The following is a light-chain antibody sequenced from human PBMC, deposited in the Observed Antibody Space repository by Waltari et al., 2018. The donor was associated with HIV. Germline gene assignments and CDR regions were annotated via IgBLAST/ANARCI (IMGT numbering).Light chain of an antibody. CDR1: NSDIGTYNY. V-gene: IGLV2-11*01. J-gene: IGLJ1*01. CDR3: CSYAGSSFYV. Sequence: QSALTQPRSVSGSPGQSVTISCTGTNSDIGTYNYISWYRQSPGKAPKLIVYDVTKRPSGVPDRFSGSKSANTASLTISGLQAEDETDYYCCSYAGSSFYVFGSGTKVTVL. CDR2: DVT.